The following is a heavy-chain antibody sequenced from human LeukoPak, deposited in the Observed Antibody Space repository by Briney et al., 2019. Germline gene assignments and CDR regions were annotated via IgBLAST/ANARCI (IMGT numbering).Heavy chain of an antibody. J-gene: IGHJ4*02. Sequence: ASVKVSCRASGYSLNAYYIHWVRQAPGQGLEWMGWINPSSGNTNYAQKFQGRVTMARDTSISTTYMELRSLTSYDTAVYYCARGLGLDYWGQGTLVTVSS. V-gene: IGHV1-2*02. CDR3: ARGLGLDY. D-gene: IGHD3-16*01. CDR1: GYSLNAYY. CDR2: INPSSGNT.